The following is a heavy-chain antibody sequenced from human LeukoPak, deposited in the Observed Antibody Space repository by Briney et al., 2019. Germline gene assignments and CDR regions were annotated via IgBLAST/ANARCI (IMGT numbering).Heavy chain of an antibody. J-gene: IGHJ4*02. CDR2: ISWDGGNT. V-gene: IGHV3-43*01. CDR3: AKDREWLRVRGSGLEY. D-gene: IGHD5-12*01. Sequence: GGSLRLSCAASGFTFDDYTLHWVRQAPGKGLEWVSLISWDGGNTYYADSVRGRFAISRDNSKNSLYLQMNSLRTEDSALYYCAKDREWLRVRGSGLEYWGQGTLVTVSS. CDR1: GFTFDDYT.